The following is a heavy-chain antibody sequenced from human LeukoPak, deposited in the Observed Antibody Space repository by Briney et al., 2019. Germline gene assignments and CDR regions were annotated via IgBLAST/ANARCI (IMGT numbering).Heavy chain of an antibody. CDR3: ARVGVLVNGFDY. D-gene: IGHD3-10*01. J-gene: IGHJ4*02. CDR1: GFTFSSYS. CDR2: ISSSSSYI. Sequence: GGSLRLSCAASGFTFSSYSMNWVRQAPGKGLEWVSSISSSSSYIYYADSVKGRFTISRDNAKNSLYLQMNSLRAEDTAVYYCARVGVLVNGFDYWGQGTLVTVSS. V-gene: IGHV3-21*01.